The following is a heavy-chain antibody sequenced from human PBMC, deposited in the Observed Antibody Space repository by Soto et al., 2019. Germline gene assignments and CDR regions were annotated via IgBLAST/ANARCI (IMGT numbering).Heavy chain of an antibody. CDR2: IIPIFGTA. D-gene: IGHD3-22*01. CDR3: ARSGAYDSSGYYYDYYYYGMDV. V-gene: IGHV1-69*01. Sequence: QVQLVQSGAEVKKPGSSVKVSCKASGGTFSSYAISWVRQAPGQGLEWMGGIIPIFGTANYAQKFQGRVTITADESTSTAYMELSSLRSEYTAVYYCARSGAYDSSGYYYDYYYYGMDVWGQGTTVTVS. J-gene: IGHJ6*02. CDR1: GGTFSSYA.